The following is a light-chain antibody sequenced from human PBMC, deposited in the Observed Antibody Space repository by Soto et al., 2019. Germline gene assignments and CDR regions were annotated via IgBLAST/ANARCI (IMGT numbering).Light chain of an antibody. J-gene: IGKJ1*01. CDR1: QSVSSK. CDR3: HQYDNWPRT. CDR2: GAS. Sequence: EIVMTQSPVTLSVSPGERATLSCRASQSVSSKLAWYQHKPGQAPRPLIYGASTRAIGIPARFSGSGSGTEFTLTISSLQSEDFAVYYCHQYDNWPRTFGQGTKVDIK. V-gene: IGKV3-15*01.